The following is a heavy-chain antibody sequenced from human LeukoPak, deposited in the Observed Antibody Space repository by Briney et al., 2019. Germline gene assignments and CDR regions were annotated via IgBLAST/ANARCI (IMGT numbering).Heavy chain of an antibody. CDR1: GYTFTGYY. J-gene: IGHJ4*02. CDR3: ALSWRIQLWKFDY. D-gene: IGHD5-18*01. CDR2: INPNSGGT. V-gene: IGHV1-2*06. Sequence: ASVKVSCKASGYTFTGYYMHWVRQVPGQGLEWMGRINPNSGGTNYAQKFQDRVTMTRDTSISTAYMGLSRLRSDDTAVYYCALSWRIQLWKFDYWGQGTLVTVSS.